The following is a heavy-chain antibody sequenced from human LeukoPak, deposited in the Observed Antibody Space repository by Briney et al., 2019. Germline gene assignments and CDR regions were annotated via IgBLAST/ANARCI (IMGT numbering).Heavy chain of an antibody. Sequence: GGSLRLSCAASGFTFSSYWMHWVRQALGKGLVWVSRINSDGSSTSYADSVKGRFTISRDNAKNTLYLQMNSLRAEDTAVYYCARDYYDILTGYYYYFDYWGQGTLVTVSS. D-gene: IGHD3-9*01. V-gene: IGHV3-74*01. CDR1: GFTFSSYW. CDR2: INSDGSST. J-gene: IGHJ4*02. CDR3: ARDYYDILTGYYYYFDY.